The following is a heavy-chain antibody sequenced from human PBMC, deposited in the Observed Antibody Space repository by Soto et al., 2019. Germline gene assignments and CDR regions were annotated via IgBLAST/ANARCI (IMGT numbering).Heavy chain of an antibody. J-gene: IGHJ6*02. Sequence: GGSLRLSCAASGFTFSSYAMHWVRQAPGKGLEWVAVISYDGSNKYYADSVKGRFTISRDNSKNTLYLQMNSLRAEDTAVYYCARSGRKRDVLRFLEWKSYYYGMDVWGQGTTVTVSS. CDR3: ARSGRKRDVLRFLEWKSYYYGMDV. CDR1: GFTFSSYA. V-gene: IGHV3-30-3*01. D-gene: IGHD3-3*01. CDR2: ISYDGSNK.